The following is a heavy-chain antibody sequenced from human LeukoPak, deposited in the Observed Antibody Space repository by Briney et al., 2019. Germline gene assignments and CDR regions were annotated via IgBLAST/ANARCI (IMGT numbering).Heavy chain of an antibody. CDR2: IIPILGIA. J-gene: IGHJ5*02. D-gene: IGHD1-7*01. CDR3: AKGNELLGGFNWFDP. Sequence: ASVKVSCKASGGTFSSYAISWVRQAPGQGLKWMGRIIPILGIANYAQKFQGRVTITADKSSSTAYMELSSLRSEDTAVYYCAKGNELLGGFNWFDPWGQGTLVTVSS. CDR1: GGTFSSYA. V-gene: IGHV1-69*04.